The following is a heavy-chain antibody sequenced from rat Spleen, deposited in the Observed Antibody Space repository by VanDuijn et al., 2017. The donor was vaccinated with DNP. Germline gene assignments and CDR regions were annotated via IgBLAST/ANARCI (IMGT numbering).Heavy chain of an antibody. CDR3: ARTGSYFDY. CDR2: INTDGGST. V-gene: IGHV5-58*01. D-gene: IGHD5-1*01. Sequence: EVQLVETGGGLVQPGRSLKLSCVVSGFTFNNYWMYWIRQAPGKGLEWVASINTDGGSTYYLDSVKGRFTISRDNAENTVYLQVNSLRSEDTATYFWARTGSYFDYWGQGVMVTVSS. J-gene: IGHJ2*01. CDR1: GFTFNNYW.